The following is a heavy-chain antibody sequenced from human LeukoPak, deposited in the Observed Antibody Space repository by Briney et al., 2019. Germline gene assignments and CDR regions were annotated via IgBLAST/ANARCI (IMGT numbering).Heavy chain of an antibody. Sequence: PGGSLRLSCAASGFSFSSYEMNWVRQAPGKGLEWISYISPSGSITSYTDSVKGRFTISRDNAKNSLYLQMNSLRTDDTAVYYCARDEVGATTEFDYWGQGTLVTVSS. CDR3: ARDEVGATTEFDY. J-gene: IGHJ4*02. CDR2: ISPSGSIT. D-gene: IGHD1-26*01. CDR1: GFSFSSYE. V-gene: IGHV3-48*03.